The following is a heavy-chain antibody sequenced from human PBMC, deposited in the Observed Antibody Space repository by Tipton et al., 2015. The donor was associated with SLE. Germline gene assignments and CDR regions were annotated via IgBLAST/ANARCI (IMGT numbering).Heavy chain of an antibody. CDR2: IYYSGTT. D-gene: IGHD5-18*01. CDR1: GGSISSGGYS. J-gene: IGHJ4*02. V-gene: IGHV4-30-2*01. Sequence: TLSLTCAVSGGSISSGGYSWSWLRQPPGMGLEWIGYIYYSGTTSYNSSFKSRVTISADRSNNQFSLNLTSVTAADTAVYFCARGRRYSYGPSPYLDYWGQGTLVTVSS. CDR3: ARGRRYSYGPSPYLDY.